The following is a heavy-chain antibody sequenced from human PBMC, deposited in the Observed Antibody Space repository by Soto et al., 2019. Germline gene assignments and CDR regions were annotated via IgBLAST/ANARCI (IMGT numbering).Heavy chain of an antibody. V-gene: IGHV4-59*01. Sequence: SETLSLTCTVSCDSIAHYYWSWIRQPPGKRLEWIGYIYYPGSTTYNPSLESRVTRSIDTPRNQFSLKLRSVNAADTAIYYCATRITVFGLLIPPFDPWTQGTQVTVSS. CDR1: CDSIAHYY. D-gene: IGHD3-3*01. CDR2: IYYPGST. J-gene: IGHJ5*02. CDR3: ATRITVFGLLIPPFDP.